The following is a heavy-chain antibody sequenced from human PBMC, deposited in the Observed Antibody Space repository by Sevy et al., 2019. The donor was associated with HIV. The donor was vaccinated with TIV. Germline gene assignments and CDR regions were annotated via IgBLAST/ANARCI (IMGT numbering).Heavy chain of an antibody. V-gene: IGHV3-7*01. Sequence: GGSLRLSCAASGFTFSSYWMSWVRQAPGKGLEWVANIKQDGSEKYYVDSVKGRFTISRDNAKNSLYLQMISLRAEDTAVYYCARDGLAATYYYDSSGNHYGMDVWGQGTTVTVSS. CDR3: ARDGLAATYYYDSSGNHYGMDV. D-gene: IGHD3-22*01. J-gene: IGHJ6*02. CDR2: IKQDGSEK. CDR1: GFTFSSYW.